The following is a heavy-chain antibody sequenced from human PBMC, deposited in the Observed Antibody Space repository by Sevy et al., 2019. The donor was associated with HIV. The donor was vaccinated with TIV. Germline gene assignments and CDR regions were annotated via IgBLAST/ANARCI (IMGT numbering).Heavy chain of an antibody. Sequence: GGSLRLSCSASGFTFSNHWMHWVRQVPGKGLVWVSYINSDGTTTTYADSVKGRFTIPRDNAKNTLYLKMNSLGAEDTAVYYCARDTSYSTSSWGQGTLVTVSS. D-gene: IGHD2-2*01. J-gene: IGHJ4*02. V-gene: IGHV3-74*01. CDR2: INSDGTTT. CDR3: ARDTSYSTSS. CDR1: GFTFSNHW.